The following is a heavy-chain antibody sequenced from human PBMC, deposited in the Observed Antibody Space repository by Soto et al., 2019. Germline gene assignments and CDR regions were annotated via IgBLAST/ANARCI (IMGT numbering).Heavy chain of an antibody. CDR2: ISWNSGSI. D-gene: IGHD3-10*01. V-gene: IGHV3-9*01. CDR3: AKGGAARLLWFGELFSNYFDY. Sequence: EVQLVESGGGLGQPGRSLRLSCAASGFTFDDYAMHWVRQAPGKGLEWVSGISWNSGSIGYADSVKGRFTISRDNAKNSLYLQMDRLRAEDTALYYCAKGGAARLLWFGELFSNYFDYWGQGTLFTVAS. J-gene: IGHJ4*02. CDR1: GFTFDDYA.